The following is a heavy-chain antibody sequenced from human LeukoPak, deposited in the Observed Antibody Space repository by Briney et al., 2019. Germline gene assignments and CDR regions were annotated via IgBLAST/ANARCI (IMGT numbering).Heavy chain of an antibody. D-gene: IGHD6-13*01. V-gene: IGHV4-59*01. CDR2: IYYSGST. CDR1: GGSISSYY. Sequence: SETLSLTCTVSGGSISSYYWSWIRQPPGKGLEWIGYIYYSGSTNYNPSLKSRVTISVDTSKNQFSLKLSSVTAADTAVYYCARARAAAGHFDYWGQGTLVTVSS. CDR3: ARARAAAGHFDY. J-gene: IGHJ4*02.